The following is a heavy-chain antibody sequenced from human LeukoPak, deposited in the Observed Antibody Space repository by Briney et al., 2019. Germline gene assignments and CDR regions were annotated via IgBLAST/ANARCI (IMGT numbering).Heavy chain of an antibody. CDR3: ARVSGAQQLYAFDI. V-gene: IGHV4-59*01. D-gene: IGHD6-13*01. CDR1: GGSISSYY. J-gene: IGHJ3*02. CDR2: IYYSGST. Sequence: SETLSLTCTVSGGSISSYYWSWIRQPPGKGLEWIGYIYYSGSTNYNPSLKSRVTISVDTSKNQFSLKLSSVTAADTAVYYCARVSGAQQLYAFDIWGQGTMVTVSS.